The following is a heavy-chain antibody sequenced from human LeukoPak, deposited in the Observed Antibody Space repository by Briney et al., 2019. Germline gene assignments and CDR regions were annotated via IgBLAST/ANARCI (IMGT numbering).Heavy chain of an antibody. CDR1: GYSIINGYF. J-gene: IGHJ4*02. CDR2: IYHSGST. CDR3: ARLRDHSPSSPFDY. D-gene: IGHD6-6*01. Sequence: PSETLSLTCAVSGYSIINGYFCGWIRQPPGKGLEWIGSIYHSGSTYHNPSLKSRVTISVDTSKNQFSLKVNSVTAADTAVYYCARLRDHSPSSPFDYWGQGTLVTVSS. V-gene: IGHV4-38-2*01.